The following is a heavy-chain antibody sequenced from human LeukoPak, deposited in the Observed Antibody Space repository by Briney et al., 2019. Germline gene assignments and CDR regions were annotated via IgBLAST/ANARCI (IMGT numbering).Heavy chain of an antibody. CDR3: AKNLWFGELLADYYYYYGMDV. V-gene: IGHV3-30*04. CDR2: ISYDGSNK. J-gene: IGHJ6*02. D-gene: IGHD3-10*01. CDR1: GFTFSSYA. Sequence: GRSLRLSCAASGFTFSSYAMHWVRQAPGKGLEWVSVISYDGSNKYYADSVKGRFTISRDNSKNTLYLQMNSLRAEDTAVYYCAKNLWFGELLADYYYYYGMDVWGQGTTVTVYS.